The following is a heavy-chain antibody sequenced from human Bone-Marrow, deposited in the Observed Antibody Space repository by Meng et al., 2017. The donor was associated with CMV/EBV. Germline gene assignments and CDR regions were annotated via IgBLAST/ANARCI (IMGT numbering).Heavy chain of an antibody. CDR1: GFTFSSYW. Sequence: GESLKISCAASGFTFSSYWMGWVRQAPGKGLEWVANIKQDGSEKYYVDSVKGRFTISRDNAKNSLYLQMNSLRAEDTAVYYCARDDYDILTGYGYWGQGTLVTVSS. D-gene: IGHD3-9*01. CDR2: IKQDGSEK. V-gene: IGHV3-7*01. CDR3: ARDDYDILTGYGY. J-gene: IGHJ4*02.